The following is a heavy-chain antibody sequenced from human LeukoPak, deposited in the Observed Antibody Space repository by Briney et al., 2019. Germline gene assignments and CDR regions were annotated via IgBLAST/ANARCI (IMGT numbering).Heavy chain of an antibody. Sequence: SETLSLTCAVYGGSFSGYYWSWIRQPPGKGLEWIGEINHSGSTNYNPSLKSRVTISVDTSKNQFSLKLSSVTAADTAVYYCARVVVGAMNFYYYYMDVWGKGTTVTVSS. D-gene: IGHD1-26*01. J-gene: IGHJ6*03. CDR1: GGSFSGYY. CDR2: INHSGST. CDR3: ARVVVGAMNFYYYYMDV. V-gene: IGHV4-34*01.